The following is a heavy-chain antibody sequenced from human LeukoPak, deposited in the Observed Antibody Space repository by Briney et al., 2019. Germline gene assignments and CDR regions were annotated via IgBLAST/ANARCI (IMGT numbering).Heavy chain of an antibody. J-gene: IGHJ5*02. CDR1: GYTFIHNW. CDR3: ARDNSVGDIAWWFDP. CDR2: INPTGTTT. Sequence: ASVKVSCKASGYTFIHNWMHWVRQAPGQGLEWVGLINPTGTTTLYAQKFQGRVTLTRDMSTSTDYMELRSLKSDDTAVYYCARDNSVGDIAWWFDPWGQGTLVTVSS. D-gene: IGHD3-10*01. V-gene: IGHV1-46*01.